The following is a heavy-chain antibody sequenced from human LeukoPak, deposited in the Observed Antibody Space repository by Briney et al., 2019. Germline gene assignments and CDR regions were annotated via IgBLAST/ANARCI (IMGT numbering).Heavy chain of an antibody. CDR2: ITNWSDTK. CDR3: ARSDAPMDNHFDY. J-gene: IGHJ4*02. CDR1: GFAFSDYN. D-gene: IGHD3-10*01. V-gene: IGHV3-48*04. Sequence: GGSLRLFCAASGFAFSDYNMNCVRQAPGKGLEWVSYITNWSDTKYYADAVGRRFTISRHNAKNRLHLQMKTLRAEETAVYDCARSDAPMDNHFDYWGKGTLVTVSS.